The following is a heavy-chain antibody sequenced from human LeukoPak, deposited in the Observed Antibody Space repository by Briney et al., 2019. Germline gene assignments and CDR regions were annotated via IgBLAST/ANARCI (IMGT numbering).Heavy chain of an antibody. CDR1: GYTLTELS. J-gene: IGHJ3*02. D-gene: IGHD6-13*01. CDR3: ATVTGYSPGDTIFGGFHGAFDI. Sequence: KPGASVKVSCKVSGYTLTELSMHWVRQAPGKGLEWMGGFGPEDGETIYAQKFQGRVTMTEDTSTDTAYMELSSLRSEDTAVYYCATVTGYSPGDTIFGGFHGAFDIWGQGTMVTVSS. V-gene: IGHV1-24*01. CDR2: FGPEDGET.